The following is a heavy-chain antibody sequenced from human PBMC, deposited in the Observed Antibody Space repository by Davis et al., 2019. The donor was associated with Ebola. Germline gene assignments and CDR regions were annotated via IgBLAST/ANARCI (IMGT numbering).Heavy chain of an antibody. D-gene: IGHD2-15*01. V-gene: IGHV3-30-3*01. CDR1: GFTFSSYA. Sequence: GGSLRLSCAASGFTFSSYAMHWVRQAPGKGLEWVAVISYDGSNKYYADSVKGRFTISRDNSKNTLYLQMNSLRAEDTAVYYCARDRHRLGYCSGGSCYSPPGYWGQGTLVTVSS. CDR2: ISYDGSNK. J-gene: IGHJ4*02. CDR3: ARDRHRLGYCSGGSCYSPPGY.